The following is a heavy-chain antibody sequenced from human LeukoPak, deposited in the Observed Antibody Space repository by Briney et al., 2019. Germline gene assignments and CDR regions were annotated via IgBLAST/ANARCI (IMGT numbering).Heavy chain of an antibody. J-gene: IGHJ3*02. V-gene: IGHV3-21*04. D-gene: IGHD3-22*01. CDR2: ISSSSSYI. Sequence: PGGSLRLSCAASGFTFSSYSMNWVRQAPGKGLEWVSSISSSSSYIYYADSVKGRFTISRDNAKNSLYLQMNSLRAEDMALYYCAKGSDSSGYSAFDIWGQGTMVTVSS. CDR1: GFTFSSYS. CDR3: AKGSDSSGYSAFDI.